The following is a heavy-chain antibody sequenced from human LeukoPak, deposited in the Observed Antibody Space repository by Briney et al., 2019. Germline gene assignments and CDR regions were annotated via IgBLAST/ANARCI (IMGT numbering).Heavy chain of an antibody. V-gene: IGHV4-4*08. CDR2: IYTSGST. CDR1: GASISSYY. J-gene: IGHJ3*02. D-gene: IGHD2-8*02. Sequence: PSQTLSLTCTVSGASISSYYWSWIRQPPGKGLEWIGYIYTSGSTNYNPSLKNRVTISVDPSKNQFSLKLSAVNAADTAVYYGARPTGDADAFDIWGQGTMVTVSS. CDR3: ARPTGDADAFDI.